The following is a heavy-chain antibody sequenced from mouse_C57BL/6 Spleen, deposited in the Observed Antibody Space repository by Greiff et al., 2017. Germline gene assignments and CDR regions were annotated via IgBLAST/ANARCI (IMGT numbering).Heavy chain of an antibody. CDR2: IYPGDGDT. Sequence: VQRVESGPELVKPGASVKISCKASGYAFSSSWMNWVKQRPGKGLEWIGRIYPGDGDTNYNGKFKGKATLTADKSSSTAYMQLSSLTSEDSAVYFCASGGPYAMDYWGQGTSVTVSS. CDR1: GYAFSSSW. J-gene: IGHJ4*01. CDR3: ASGGPYAMDY. V-gene: IGHV1-82*01.